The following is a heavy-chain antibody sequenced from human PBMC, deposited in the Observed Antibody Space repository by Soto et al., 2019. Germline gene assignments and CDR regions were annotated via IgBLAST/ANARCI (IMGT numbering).Heavy chain of an antibody. Sequence: GGSLRLSCAASGFTVSSDYMSWGRQAPGKGLEWVSVIYSGGSTYYADSVKGRFTISRHNSKNTLYLQMNSLRAEDTAVYYCASYRSSPGGGHHYYMDVWGKGTTVTVSS. D-gene: IGHD6-6*01. V-gene: IGHV3-53*04. CDR2: IYSGGST. J-gene: IGHJ6*03. CDR1: GFTVSSDY. CDR3: ASYRSSPGGGHHYYMDV.